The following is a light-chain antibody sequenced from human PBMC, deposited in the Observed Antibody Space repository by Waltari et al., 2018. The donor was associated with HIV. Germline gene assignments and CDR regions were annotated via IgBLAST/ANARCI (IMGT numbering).Light chain of an antibody. CDR2: DAS. CDR1: QSVSIY. J-gene: IGKJ2*01. V-gene: IGKV3-11*01. Sequence: EIVLTQSPATLSLSPGERATLSCRASQSVSIYLAWYQQQPGQPPRLLIYDASNRATAIPARFSGSGSGTDFTLTISSLEPEDFAVYYCQQRSRWPPAYTFGQGTKLEIK. CDR3: QQRSRWPPAYT.